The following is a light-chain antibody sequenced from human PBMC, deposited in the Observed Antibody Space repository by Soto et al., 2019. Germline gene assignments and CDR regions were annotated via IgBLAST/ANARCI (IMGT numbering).Light chain of an antibody. CDR3: QQSSSTPPVT. V-gene: IGKV1-39*01. J-gene: IGKJ4*01. Sequence: DIQMTQSPSSLSASVGDRVTITCRASQSFSGYLTWYQQKPGKDPKLLIYGTAYLQSGVPSRFSGSRSATDFTLTISRLQPEDFATYYCQQSSSTPPVTFGGGTKVEIK. CDR1: QSFSGY. CDR2: GTA.